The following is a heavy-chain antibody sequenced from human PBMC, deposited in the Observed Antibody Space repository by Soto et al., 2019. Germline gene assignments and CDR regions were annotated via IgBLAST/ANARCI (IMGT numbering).Heavy chain of an antibody. Sequence: SETLSLTCTVSGGSISSSSYYWGWIRQPPGKGLEWIGSIYYSGSTYYNPSLKSRVTISVDTSKNQFSLKLSSVTAADTAVYYCARHHTFLIAVAPRGGLDPWGQGTLVTVSS. CDR3: ARHHTFLIAVAPRGGLDP. J-gene: IGHJ5*02. D-gene: IGHD6-19*01. CDR1: GGSISSSSYY. CDR2: IYYSGST. V-gene: IGHV4-39*01.